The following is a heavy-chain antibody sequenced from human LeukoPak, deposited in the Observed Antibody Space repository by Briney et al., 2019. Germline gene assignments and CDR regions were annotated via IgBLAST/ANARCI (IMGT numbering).Heavy chain of an antibody. CDR1: GFTVSSNY. CDR3: ARGYHYYGSGSPYYFDY. Sequence: GGSLRLSCAASGFTVSSNYMNWVRQAPGKGLEWVSVIYSGGSTYYADSVKGRFTISRDNSENTLYLQMNSLRAEDTAVYYCARGYHYYGSGSPYYFDYWGQGTLVTVSS. J-gene: IGHJ4*02. CDR2: IYSGGST. V-gene: IGHV3-66*01. D-gene: IGHD3-10*01.